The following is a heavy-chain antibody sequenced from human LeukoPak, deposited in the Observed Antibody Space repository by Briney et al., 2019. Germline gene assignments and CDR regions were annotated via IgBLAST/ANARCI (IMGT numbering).Heavy chain of an antibody. V-gene: IGHV3-11*03. CDR2: ISSSSYT. D-gene: IGHD4-23*01. CDR1: GFTFSDYY. Sequence: GGSLRLSCAASGFTFSDYYMSWIRQAPGKGLEWVSYISSSSYTNYADSVKGRFTISRDNAKNSQYLQMNSLRAEDTAVYYCARIQYGGPGDDAFDIWGQGTMVTVSS. J-gene: IGHJ3*02. CDR3: ARIQYGGPGDDAFDI.